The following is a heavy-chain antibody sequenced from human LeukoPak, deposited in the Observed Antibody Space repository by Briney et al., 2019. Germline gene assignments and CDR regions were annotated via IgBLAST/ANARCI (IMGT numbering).Heavy chain of an antibody. J-gene: IGHJ4*02. V-gene: IGHV3-23*01. D-gene: IGHD3-10*01. Sequence: PGGXLRLSCAASGFTFSSYAMSWVRQAPGKGVEGVSAISGSGGSTYYADSVEGRFTISRDNSKNTLYLQMNSLRAEDTAVYYCAKGRITMVRGVFDYWGQGTLVTVSS. CDR3: AKGRITMVRGVFDY. CDR2: ISGSGGST. CDR1: GFTFSSYA.